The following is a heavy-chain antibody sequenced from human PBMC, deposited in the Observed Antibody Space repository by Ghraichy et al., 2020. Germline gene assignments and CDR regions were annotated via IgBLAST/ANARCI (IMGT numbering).Heavy chain of an antibody. V-gene: IGHV4-31*03. CDR1: GGSISSGGYY. Sequence: SETLSLTCTVSGGSISSGGYYWSWIRQHPGKGLEWIGYIYYSGSTYYNPSLKSRVTISVDTSKNQFSLKLSSVTAADTAVYYCARAVSDYPEYRIDPWGQGTLVTVSS. D-gene: IGHD1-26*01. J-gene: IGHJ5*02. CDR3: ARAVSDYPEYRIDP. CDR2: IYYSGST.